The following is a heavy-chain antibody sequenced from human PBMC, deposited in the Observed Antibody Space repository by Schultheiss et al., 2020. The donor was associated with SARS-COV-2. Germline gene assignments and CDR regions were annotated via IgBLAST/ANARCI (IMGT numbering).Heavy chain of an antibody. CDR3: AKAHYYDSSGYPDY. CDR1: GFTFDDYA. J-gene: IGHJ4*02. CDR2: ISWNSGSI. D-gene: IGHD3-22*01. V-gene: IGHV3-9*01. Sequence: SLKISCAASGFTFDDYAMHWVRQAPGKGLEWVSGISWNSGSIGYADSVKGRFTISRDNAKNSLYLQMNSLRAEDTALYYCAKAHYYDSSGYPDYWGQGTLVTVSS.